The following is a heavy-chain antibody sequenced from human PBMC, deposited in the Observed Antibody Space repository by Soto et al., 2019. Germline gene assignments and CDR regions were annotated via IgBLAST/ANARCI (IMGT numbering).Heavy chain of an antibody. D-gene: IGHD3-10*01. Sequence: GGSLRLSCAASGFTFSSYGMHWVRQAPGKGLEWVAVISYDGSNKYYADSVRGRFTISRDNSKNTLYLQMNSLRAEDTAVYYCAKTYGSGSYYNFLIDALEIGGQGTMVTVSS. CDR1: GFTFSSYG. CDR2: ISYDGSNK. CDR3: AKTYGSGSYYNFLIDALEI. J-gene: IGHJ3*02. V-gene: IGHV3-30*18.